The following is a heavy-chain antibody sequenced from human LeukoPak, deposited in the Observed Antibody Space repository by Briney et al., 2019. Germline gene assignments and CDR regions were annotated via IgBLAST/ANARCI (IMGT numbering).Heavy chain of an antibody. CDR2: IFYTGST. Sequence: SETLSLTCTVSGGSLSSGSSYWSWIRQHPGKGLEWIGYIFYTGSTYYNPSLNSRINISVVASKNQFSLQLSSVTAADTAVYYCARVGIISEPTATFYFDYWGQGTLVTVSS. CDR1: GGSLSSGSSY. V-gene: IGHV4-31*03. D-gene: IGHD1-1*01. CDR3: ARVGIISEPTATFYFDY. J-gene: IGHJ4*02.